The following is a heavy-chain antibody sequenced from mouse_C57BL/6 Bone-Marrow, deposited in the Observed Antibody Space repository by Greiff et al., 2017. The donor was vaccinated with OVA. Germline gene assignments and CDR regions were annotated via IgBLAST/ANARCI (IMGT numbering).Heavy chain of an antibody. J-gene: IGHJ1*03. V-gene: IGHV1-19*01. CDR3: AYYGSSLNWYFDV. CDR2: INPYNGGP. Sequence: VQLQQSGPVLVKPGASVKMSCKASGYTFTDYYMNWVKQSHGKSLEWIGVINPYNGGPSYNQKFKGKATLTVDKSSSTAYMELNSLTSEDSAVYYCAYYGSSLNWYFDVWGTGTTVTVAS. D-gene: IGHD1-1*01. CDR1: GYTFTDYY.